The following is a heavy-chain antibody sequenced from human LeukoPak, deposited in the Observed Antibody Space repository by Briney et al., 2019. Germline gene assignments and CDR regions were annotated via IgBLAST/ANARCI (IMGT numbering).Heavy chain of an antibody. V-gene: IGHV3-23*01. J-gene: IGHJ6*02. CDR3: AKGPPYSSSWYPSYYYGMDV. D-gene: IGHD6-13*01. CDR2: ISGSGGST. CDR1: GFTFSSYA. Sequence: GGSLRLSCAASGFTFSSYAMSWVRQAPGKGLEWVSAISGSGGSTYYADSVKGRFTISRDNSKNTLYLQMNSLRAEDTAVYYCAKGPPYSSSWYPSYYYGMDVWGQGTTVTASS.